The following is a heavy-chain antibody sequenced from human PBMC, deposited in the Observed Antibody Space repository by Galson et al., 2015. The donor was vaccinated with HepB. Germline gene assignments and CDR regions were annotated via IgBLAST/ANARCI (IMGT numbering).Heavy chain of an antibody. Sequence: SLRLSCAASGFTVSSNYMSWVRQAPGKGLEWVSVIYSGGSTYYADSVKGRFTISRDNSKNTLYLQMNSLRAEDTAVYYCASTPSEAAAGTPPYYYGMDVWGQGTTVTVSS. J-gene: IGHJ6*02. CDR3: ASTPSEAAAGTPPYYYGMDV. CDR2: IYSGGST. CDR1: GFTVSSNY. V-gene: IGHV3-53*01. D-gene: IGHD6-13*01.